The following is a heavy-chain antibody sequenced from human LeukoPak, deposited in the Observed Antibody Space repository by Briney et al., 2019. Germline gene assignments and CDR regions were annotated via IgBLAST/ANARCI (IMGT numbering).Heavy chain of an antibody. CDR3: ARHLSGVTGYTYGRGIDY. CDR1: GFTFSSYW. J-gene: IGHJ4*02. Sequence: GGSLRLSCAASGFTFSSYWMSWVRQAPGKGLEWVANIKKDGSEKNYVDSVKGRFTISRDNAKKSLYLQMNSLGAEDTAMYYCARHLSGVTGYTYGRGIDYWGQGTLVTVSS. D-gene: IGHD5-18*01. CDR2: IKKDGSEK. V-gene: IGHV3-7*01.